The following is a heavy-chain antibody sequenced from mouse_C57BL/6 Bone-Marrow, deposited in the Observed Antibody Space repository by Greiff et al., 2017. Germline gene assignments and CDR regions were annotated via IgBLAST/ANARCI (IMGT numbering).Heavy chain of an antibody. CDR2: ISSGGSYT. CDR3: ARRVIYWYFDV. Sequence: DVMLVESGGDLVKPGGSLKLSCAASGFTFSSYGMSWVRQTPDKRLEWVATISSGGSYTYYPDSVKGRFTISRDNDKNTLYLQMSSLKSEDTAMYYCARRVIYWYFDVWGTGTTVTVSS. CDR1: GFTFSSYG. J-gene: IGHJ1*03. V-gene: IGHV5-6*02. D-gene: IGHD2-13*01.